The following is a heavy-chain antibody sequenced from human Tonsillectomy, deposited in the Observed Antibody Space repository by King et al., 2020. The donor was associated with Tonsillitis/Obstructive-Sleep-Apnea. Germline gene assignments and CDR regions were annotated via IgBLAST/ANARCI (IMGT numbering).Heavy chain of an antibody. CDR2: IWYDGSNT. D-gene: IGHD6-13*01. J-gene: IGHJ4*02. CDR3: ARGPNSRSWWLVGEIDH. V-gene: IGHV3-33*01. CDR1: GFTFSSYG. Sequence: VQLVESGGGVVQPGRSLRLSCAASGFTFSSYGMHWVRQAPGKGLEWVAIIWYDGSNTYYVDSVKGRFTIPRDNSKNTLYLQMNSLRAEDTAEYFCARGPNSRSWWLVGEIDHWGQGTLVTVSS.